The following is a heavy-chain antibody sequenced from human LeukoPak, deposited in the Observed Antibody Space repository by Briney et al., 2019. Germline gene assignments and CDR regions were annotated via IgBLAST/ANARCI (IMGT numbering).Heavy chain of an antibody. CDR1: GGSISGHY. J-gene: IGHJ4*02. CDR2: IHTSGSI. D-gene: IGHD6-19*01. Sequence: SETLSLTCTVSGGSISGHYWSWIRQPAGKGLEWIGRIHTSGSIIYNPSLKSRVTMSVDTSKNQFSLKLSSVTAADTAVYYCMRGSSGWYFVDNWGQGTLVTVSS. V-gene: IGHV4-4*07. CDR3: MRGSSGWYFVDN.